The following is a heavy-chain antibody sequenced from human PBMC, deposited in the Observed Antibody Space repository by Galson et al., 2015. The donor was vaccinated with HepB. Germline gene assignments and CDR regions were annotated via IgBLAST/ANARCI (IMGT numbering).Heavy chain of an antibody. D-gene: IGHD2-15*01. Sequence: PALVKPTQTLTLTCTFSGFSLSTSGMRVSWIRQPPGKALEWLARIDWDDDKFYSTSLKTRLTISKDTSKNQVVLTMTNMDPVDTATYYCARSRIPLGYCSGGSCHNPHDAFDIWGQGTMVTVSS. CDR2: IDWDDDK. V-gene: IGHV2-70*04. J-gene: IGHJ3*02. CDR1: GFSLSTSGMR. CDR3: ARSRIPLGYCSGGSCHNPHDAFDI.